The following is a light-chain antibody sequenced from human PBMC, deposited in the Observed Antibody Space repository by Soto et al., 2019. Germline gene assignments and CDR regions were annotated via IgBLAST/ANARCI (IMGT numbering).Light chain of an antibody. J-gene: IGKJ3*01. V-gene: IGKV3-11*01. CDR3: QQRSNWPLT. CDR2: DPS. Sequence: DTLAWSPGERATLFCMDSESVSSYLAWYQQKPGQAPRLLIYDPSNRATGIPARFSGSGSGTDFTLTISSLEPEDFAVYYCQQRSNWPLTFGPGTKVDIK. CDR1: ESVSSY.